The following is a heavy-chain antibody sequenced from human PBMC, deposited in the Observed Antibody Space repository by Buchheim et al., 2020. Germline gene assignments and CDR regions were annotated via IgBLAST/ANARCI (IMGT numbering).Heavy chain of an antibody. CDR1: GGSISSSSYY. D-gene: IGHD3-3*01. CDR3: ARRRDFWSGYYRRGDQRFDY. V-gene: IGHV4-39*01. Sequence: QLQLQESGPGLVKPSETLSLTCTVSGGSISSSSYYWGWIRQPPGKGLEWIGSIYYSGSTYYNPSLKSRVTISVDTSKNQFSLKLSSVTAADTAVYYCARRRDFWSGYYRRGDQRFDYWGQGTL. J-gene: IGHJ4*02. CDR2: IYYSGST.